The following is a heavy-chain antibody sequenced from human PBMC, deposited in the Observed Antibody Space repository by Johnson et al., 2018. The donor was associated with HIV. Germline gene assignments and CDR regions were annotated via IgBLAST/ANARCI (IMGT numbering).Heavy chain of an antibody. D-gene: IGHD3-3*01. V-gene: IGHV3-30*18. Sequence: QVQLVESGGGVVQPGGSLRLSCAASGFTFSSYGMHWVRQAPGKGLAWVAVISYDGSNKYYADSVKGRFTISRDNSKHTLYLQTNSLRAEDTAVYYCAKHLGEGETEEWATDYYDCSIGYPGQDPRAVVGAFDMWGQGTMVTVSS. CDR2: ISYDGSNK. CDR1: GFTFSSYG. CDR3: AKHLGEGETEEWATDYYDCSIGYPGQDPRAVVGAFDM. J-gene: IGHJ3*02.